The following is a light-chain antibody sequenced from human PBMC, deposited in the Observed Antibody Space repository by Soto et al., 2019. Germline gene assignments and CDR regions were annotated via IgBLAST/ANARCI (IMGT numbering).Light chain of an antibody. CDR3: QQYGSSPRT. CDR1: QSVNSNY. Sequence: EIVMTQSPGTLSLSPGERVTLSCRASQSVNSNYLAWYQQKPGQSPRLLIYAASSRATGVPDRFSGSGSGTDFTLTISRLESEDFAVYYCQQYGSSPRTFGQGTKVEI. CDR2: AAS. J-gene: IGKJ1*01. V-gene: IGKV3-20*01.